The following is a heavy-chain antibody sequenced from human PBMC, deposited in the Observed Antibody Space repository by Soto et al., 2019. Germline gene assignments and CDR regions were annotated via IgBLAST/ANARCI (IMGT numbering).Heavy chain of an antibody. V-gene: IGHV4-61*01. J-gene: IGHJ6*02. CDR2: IHYSGSP. D-gene: IGHD1-26*01. Sequence: PSETLSLTCTVSGGSVSSGTDYWSWIRQSPGKGLEWIGYIHYSGSPNYNPSLKSRVTISVDTSKNQFFLKLTSVTAADTAFYYSAICDSGTYPNYYYAMDVWGQGTTVTVS. CDR3: AICDSGTYPNYYYAMDV. CDR1: GGSVSSGTDY.